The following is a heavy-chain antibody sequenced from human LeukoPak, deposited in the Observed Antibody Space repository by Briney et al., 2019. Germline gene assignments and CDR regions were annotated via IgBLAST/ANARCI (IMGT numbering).Heavy chain of an antibody. CDR1: GGTFSSYA. D-gene: IGHD2-2*02. CDR3: ARDMEGHCSSTSCYTPHGY. CDR2: IIPIFGTA. J-gene: IGHJ4*02. Sequence: GSSVKVSCKASGGTFSSYAISWVRQAPGQGLEWMGGIIPIFGTANYAQKFQGRVTMTRDTSTSTVYMELSSLRSEDTAVYYCARDMEGHCSSTSCYTPHGYWGQGTLVTVSS. V-gene: IGHV1-69*05.